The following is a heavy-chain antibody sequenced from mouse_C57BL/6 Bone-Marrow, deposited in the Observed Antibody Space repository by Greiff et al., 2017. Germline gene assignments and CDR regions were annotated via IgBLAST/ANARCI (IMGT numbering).Heavy chain of an antibody. J-gene: IGHJ3*01. CDR1: EYEFPSHD. CDR3: ARQATAWFAY. CDR2: LNSDGGST. Sequence: EVKLMESGGGLVQPGESLKLSCESNEYEFPSHDMSWVRKTPEKRLELVAALNSDGGSTYYPDTMERRFIISRDHTKKTLYLQMSSLRSEDTALYYCARQATAWFAYWGQGTLVTVSA. V-gene: IGHV5-2*01.